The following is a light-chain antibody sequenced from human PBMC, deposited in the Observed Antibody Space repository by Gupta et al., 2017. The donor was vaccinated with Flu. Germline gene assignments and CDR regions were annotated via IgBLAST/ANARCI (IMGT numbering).Light chain of an antibody. CDR3: RNRSNWPLT. CDR2: EAS. J-gene: IGKJ4*01. V-gene: IGKV3-11*01. CDR1: QSVASN. Sequence: ELVLTQSPATPSLPPGERSTLPCRASQSVASNLVWNHKKPGQVPRLPINEASKRATGIPAGFIGGGSGTNFTLTIGGQGPKNFAVYNGRNRSNWPLTFGGGTKVEIK.